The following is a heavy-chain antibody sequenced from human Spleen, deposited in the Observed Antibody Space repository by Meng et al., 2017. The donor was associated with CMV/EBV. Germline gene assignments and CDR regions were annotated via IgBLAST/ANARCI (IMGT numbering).Heavy chain of an antibody. J-gene: IGHJ5*02. V-gene: IGHV4-34*01. CDR3: ARVYDSSGYYPNWFDP. CDR2: INHSGST. D-gene: IGHD3-22*01. Sequence: QVQLQEWGEGLLKPSETLSLTCAVYGGSFSGYYWSWIRQPPGKGLEWIGEINHSGSTNYNPSLKSRVTMSVDTSKNQFSLKLSSVTAADTAVYYCARVYDSSGYYPNWFDPWGQGTLVTVSS. CDR1: GGSFSGYY.